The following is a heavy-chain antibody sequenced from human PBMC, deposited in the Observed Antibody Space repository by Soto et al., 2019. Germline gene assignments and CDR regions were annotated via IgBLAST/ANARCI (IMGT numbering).Heavy chain of an antibody. V-gene: IGHV4-39*01. CDR1: GVSIHNSHSF. Sequence: PSETLSLTCTVSGVSIHNSHSFWGWIRQPPGKGLEFIGTVYYSGGAHYNSSLKSRVTIPADTANNQVSLRMRSLTAADTAVYYCGRVVEGATRHTDLDSWGQGTLVTVSS. J-gene: IGHJ5*01. D-gene: IGHD2-21*01. CDR2: VYYSGGA. CDR3: GRVVEGATRHTDLDS.